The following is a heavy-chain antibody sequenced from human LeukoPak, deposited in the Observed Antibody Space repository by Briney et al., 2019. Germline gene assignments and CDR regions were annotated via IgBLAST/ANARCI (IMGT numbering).Heavy chain of an antibody. V-gene: IGHV3-74*01. Sequence: GGSLRLSCAASGFTFSSYWMSWVRQAPGKGLEWVSRIHSDGSNTSSADSVKGRFTISRDNAKNSLYLQMNSLRAEDTAVYYCARVPVGVGSGSYWGNWFDPWGQGNLVTVSS. J-gene: IGHJ5*02. CDR1: GFTFSSYW. D-gene: IGHD3-10*01. CDR3: ARVPVGVGSGSYWGNWFDP. CDR2: IHSDGSNT.